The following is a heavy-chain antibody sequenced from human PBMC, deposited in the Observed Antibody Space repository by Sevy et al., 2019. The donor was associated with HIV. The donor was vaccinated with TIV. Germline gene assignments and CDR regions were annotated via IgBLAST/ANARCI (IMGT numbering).Heavy chain of an antibody. CDR2: IYHSGST. V-gene: IGHV4-59*01. CDR3: ARDGRLTDAFDI. J-gene: IGHJ3*02. Sequence: SETLSLTCTVSGGSISSYYWTWIRQSPGKGLEWIGYIYHSGSTTYNPSLKSRVTISLDTSNKQFSLKLNSVTAAETAVYYCARDGRLTDAFDIWGQGTLVTVSS. D-gene: IGHD6-6*01. CDR1: GGSISSYY.